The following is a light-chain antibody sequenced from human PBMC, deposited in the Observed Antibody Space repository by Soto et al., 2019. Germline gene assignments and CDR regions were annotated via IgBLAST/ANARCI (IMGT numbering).Light chain of an antibody. CDR1: QSVSSD. J-gene: IGKJ1*01. V-gene: IGKV3-11*01. CDR3: QQRSNWPRT. CDR2: DVS. Sequence: IGMTQAPATLSVSPGGRATLSCRASQSVSSDLAWYQHKPGQAPRLLIYDVSNRAAGIPARFSGSGSGTDFTLTISSLEPEDFAVYYCQQRSNWPRTFGQGTKVDIK.